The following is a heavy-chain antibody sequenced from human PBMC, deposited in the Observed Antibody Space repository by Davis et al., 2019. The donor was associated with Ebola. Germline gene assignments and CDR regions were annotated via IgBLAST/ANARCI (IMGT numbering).Heavy chain of an antibody. J-gene: IGHJ6*03. CDR1: GFSFRDAW. D-gene: IGHD4-17*01. CDR2: IKDKSDGETL. CDR3: NTEFYGVAPNFTDYMDV. Sequence: GESLKIYCAASGFSFRDAWMTWVRQAPGKGLEWVGRIKDKSDGETLTYAAPVSGRFTISRDDAINTLYLQMNSLKTEDTGVDYCNTEFYGVAPNFTDYMDVWGKGTTVTVSS. V-gene: IGHV3-15*01.